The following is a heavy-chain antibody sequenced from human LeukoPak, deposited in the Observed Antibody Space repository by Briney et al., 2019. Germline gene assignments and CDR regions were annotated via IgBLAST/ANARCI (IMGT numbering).Heavy chain of an antibody. D-gene: IGHD6-13*01. V-gene: IGHV3-20*04. Sequence: GGSLRLSCAASGFTFDDYGMSWVRQAPGKGLEWVSGINWNGGSTGYADSVKGRFTISRDNAKDSLYLQMNSLRAEDTALYYCARVGAAAGGLGPDAFDIWGRGTMVTVSS. CDR2: INWNGGST. CDR3: ARVGAAAGGLGPDAFDI. J-gene: IGHJ3*02. CDR1: GFTFDDYG.